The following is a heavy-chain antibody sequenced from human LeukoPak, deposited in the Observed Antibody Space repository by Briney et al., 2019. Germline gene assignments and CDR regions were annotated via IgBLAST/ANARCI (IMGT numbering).Heavy chain of an antibody. J-gene: IGHJ4*02. V-gene: IGHV3-11*01. CDR3: GRDQIVDTSMAWS. D-gene: IGHD5-18*01. Sequence: GGSLRLSCAASGFSFSDYYMAWIRQAPGKGLEWVSHISSSGISKYYADSVKGRFTISRDNSKNSLFLQMNSLKVDDTAVYYCGRDQIVDTSMAWSWGQGTRVTVSS. CDR1: GFSFSDYY. CDR2: ISSSGISK.